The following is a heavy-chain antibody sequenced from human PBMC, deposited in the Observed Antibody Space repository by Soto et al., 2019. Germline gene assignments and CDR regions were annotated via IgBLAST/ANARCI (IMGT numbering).Heavy chain of an antibody. V-gene: IGHV4-31*03. CDR2: IYYSGST. D-gene: IGHD6-13*01. CDR1: GGSISSGGYY. Sequence: SETLSLTCTVSGGSISSGGYYWSWIRQHQGKSLEWIGYIYYSGSTYYNQSFKSRVTISVDTSKNQFSLKLSSVTAAYSAAYYCARETAAGTVGFDYWGQGTLVTVSS. J-gene: IGHJ4*02. CDR3: ARETAAGTVGFDY.